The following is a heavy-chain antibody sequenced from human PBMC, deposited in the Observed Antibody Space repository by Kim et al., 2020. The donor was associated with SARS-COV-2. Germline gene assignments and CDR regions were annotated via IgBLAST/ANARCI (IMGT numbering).Heavy chain of an antibody. D-gene: IGHD5-18*01. CDR3: ASLDTATFWGSSD. Sequence: GGSLRLSCVASGFSSRNYWLSWVRKAPGKGLERVAMIKKDGSEKYYVDSMKGRLIISRDNAKNSMYLQMNSLRAEDTAVYYCASLDTATFWGSSDWGQGTLVTVSS. J-gene: IGHJ4*02. V-gene: IGHV3-7*03. CDR2: IKKDGSEK. CDR1: GFSSRNYW.